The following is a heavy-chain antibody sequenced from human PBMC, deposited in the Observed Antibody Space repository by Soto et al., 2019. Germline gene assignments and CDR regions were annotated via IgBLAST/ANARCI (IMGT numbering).Heavy chain of an antibody. CDR3: ARHVVPSNRAFDI. V-gene: IGHV5-51*01. J-gene: IGHJ3*02. CDR2: IYPGDSDT. Sequence: LGESLKIFCKGSGYSFTSYWIGWVRQMPGKGLEWMGIIYPGDSDTRYSPSFQGQVTISADKSISTAYLQWSSLKASDTAMYYCARHVVPSNRAFDIWGQGTMVTVSS. CDR1: GYSFTSYW. D-gene: IGHD2-8*01.